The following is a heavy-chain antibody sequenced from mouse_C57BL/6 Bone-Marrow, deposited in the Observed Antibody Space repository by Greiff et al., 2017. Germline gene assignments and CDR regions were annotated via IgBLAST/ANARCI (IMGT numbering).Heavy chain of an antibody. CDR2: IYPRSGNT. CDR3: AVTGLYWYFDV. Sequence: QVQLQQSGAELARPGASVKLSCKASGYTFTSYGISWVKQRTGQGLEWIGEIYPRSGNTYYNEKFKGKATLTADKSSSTAYMELRGLTSEDAAVXFCAVTGLYWYFDVWGTGTTVTVSS. CDR1: GYTFTSYG. J-gene: IGHJ1*03. D-gene: IGHD4-1*01. V-gene: IGHV1-81*01.